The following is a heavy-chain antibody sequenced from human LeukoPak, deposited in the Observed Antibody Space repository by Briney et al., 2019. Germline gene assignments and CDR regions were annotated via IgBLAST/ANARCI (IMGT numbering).Heavy chain of an antibody. CDR2: ISSSSTYI. Sequence: GRSLRLSCAASGFTFSAYNMNWVRQPPGKGLEWVSSISSSSTYIYYADPVKGRFIITRDNAKNSLYLQMNSLRAEDTAVCYCARVGVRVTAFDIWGQGTMVTVSS. D-gene: IGHD3-16*01. V-gene: IGHV3-21*01. CDR3: ARVGVRVTAFDI. CDR1: GFTFSAYN. J-gene: IGHJ3*02.